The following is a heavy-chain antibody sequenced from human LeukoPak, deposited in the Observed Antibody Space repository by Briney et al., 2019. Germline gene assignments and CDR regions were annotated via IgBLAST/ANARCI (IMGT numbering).Heavy chain of an antibody. CDR1: GFTFSSYW. Sequence: PGGSLRLSCAASGFTFSSYWMSWVRQAPGKGLEWVGRIKSKTDGGTTDYAAPVKGRFTISRDDSKNTLYLQMNSLKTEDTAVYYCTTDPIVVVPAAMSPFDYWGQGTLVTVSS. CDR3: TTDPIVVVPAAMSPFDY. V-gene: IGHV3-15*01. CDR2: IKSKTDGGTT. J-gene: IGHJ4*02. D-gene: IGHD2-2*01.